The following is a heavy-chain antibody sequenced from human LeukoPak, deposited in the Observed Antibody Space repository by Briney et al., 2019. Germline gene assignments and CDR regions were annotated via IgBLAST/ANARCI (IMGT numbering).Heavy chain of an antibody. Sequence: GGSLRLSCVGSEFIFGSYWMSWVRQAPGKGLEWVANIKQDGSEKYYVDSVKGRFTVFRDNDKNSLYLQMNRLRAEDTAMYFCARGYKSEPPAKYGMDVWGRETTVIVSS. CDR2: IKQDGSEK. CDR3: ARGYKSEPPAKYGMDV. D-gene: IGHD5-12*01. CDR1: EFIFGSYW. V-gene: IGHV3-7*01. J-gene: IGHJ6*02.